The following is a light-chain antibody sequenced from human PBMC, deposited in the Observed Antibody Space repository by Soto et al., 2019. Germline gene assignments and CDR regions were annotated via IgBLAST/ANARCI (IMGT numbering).Light chain of an antibody. Sequence: DIVMTQSPDSLAVSLGERATINCKSSQSVLYSSNNKNYLAWYQQKPGQPPKLLIYWASTRESGVPDRFSGSGSGTDFTLTISSLQAEDVAVYYCQQYYSLTFGQGTRLEIK. V-gene: IGKV4-1*01. CDR3: QQYYSLT. J-gene: IGKJ5*01. CDR1: QSVLYSSNNKNY. CDR2: WAS.